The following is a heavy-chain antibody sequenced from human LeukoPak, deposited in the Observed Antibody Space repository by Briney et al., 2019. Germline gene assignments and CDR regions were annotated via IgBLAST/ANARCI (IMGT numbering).Heavy chain of an antibody. CDR1: AGSSSSSSYY. Sequence: SENLSLTSTVSAGSSSSSSYYWGSIRQPPGKGLEWNGSVYYRGSTYNNPSLNTRTTITVNTSNNQYLRNLRSVAAADTDGSYCARGREYSDKGRQHAFDIWGQGTMVTVSS. D-gene: IGHD2/OR15-2a*01. J-gene: IGHJ3*02. CDR3: ARGREYSDKGRQHAFDI. V-gene: IGHV4-39*06. CDR2: VYYRGST.